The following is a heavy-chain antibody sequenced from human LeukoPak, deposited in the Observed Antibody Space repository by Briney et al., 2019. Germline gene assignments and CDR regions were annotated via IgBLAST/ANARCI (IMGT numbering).Heavy chain of an antibody. CDR3: ALAPPSDAFDI. V-gene: IGHV3-33*01. CDR1: GFTFSSFG. CDR2: IWYDGSNK. J-gene: IGHJ3*02. Sequence: GRSLRLSCAASGFTFSSFGMHWVRQAPGKGLEWVAVIWYDGSNKYYADSVKGRFTISRDNSKNTLYLQMNSLRAEDTAVYYCALAPPSDAFDIWGQGTMVTVSS.